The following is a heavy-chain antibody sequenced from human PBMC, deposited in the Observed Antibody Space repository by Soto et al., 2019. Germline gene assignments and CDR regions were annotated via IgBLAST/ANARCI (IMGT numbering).Heavy chain of an antibody. CDR2: IDSGGGST. CDR1: GFSFSNYA. V-gene: IGHV3-23*01. J-gene: IGHJ5*02. D-gene: IGHD4-4*01. CDR3: TKEHSNYPDNWFDP. Sequence: EVHLLVSGGGSVQPGGSLRLSCAASGFSFSNYAMSWVRQAPGTGLEWVSAIDSGGGSTYYAASVKGRFSISRDNSMNNLYLQMNSLRAEDTAIYYCTKEHSNYPDNWFDPWGQGTLVTVSS.